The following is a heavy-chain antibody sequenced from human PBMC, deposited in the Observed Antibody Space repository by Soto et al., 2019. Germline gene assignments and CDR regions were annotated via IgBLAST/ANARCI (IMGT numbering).Heavy chain of an antibody. CDR3: STADTVLARYGMDV. J-gene: IGHJ6*02. D-gene: IGHD5-18*01. CDR2: FDPEDGEK. Sequence: QVQLVQSGAEVKKPGASVKVSCKVSGYTLTELSMHWVRQAPGKGLEWMGGFDPEDGEKIYAQKFQGRVTMTEDTSTDTAYMELSSLRSEDTAVYYCSTADTVLARYGMDVWGQGTTVTVSS. V-gene: IGHV1-24*01. CDR1: GYTLTELS.